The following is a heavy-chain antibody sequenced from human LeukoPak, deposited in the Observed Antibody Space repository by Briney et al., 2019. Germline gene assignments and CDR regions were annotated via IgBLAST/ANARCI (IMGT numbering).Heavy chain of an antibody. D-gene: IGHD2-2*01. CDR1: EYTFTDYY. Sequence: ASVKVSCKASEYTFTDYYMHWVRQAPGQGLEWMGWINPNSGGTYSAQKFQGWVTMTRDTSISTAYMELSRLTSDDTAVYYCARANALHCSSTSCLFDYWGQGTLVTVSS. J-gene: IGHJ4*02. CDR2: INPNSGGT. V-gene: IGHV1-2*04. CDR3: ARANALHCSSTSCLFDY.